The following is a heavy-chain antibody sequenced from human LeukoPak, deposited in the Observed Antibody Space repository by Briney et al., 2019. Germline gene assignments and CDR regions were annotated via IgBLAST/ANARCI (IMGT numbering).Heavy chain of an antibody. J-gene: IGHJ4*02. D-gene: IGHD3-22*01. V-gene: IGHV3-7*01. CDR1: GFTFSTYW. CDR2: IKLDGNEK. Sequence: GGSLRLPCAASGFTFSTYWMSWVRQAPGKGLEWVANIKLDGNEKYYVDSVKGRFTISRDNAENSLYLQMNSLRVEDTAVYYCARGYYDSSGHYYVYFDYWGQGTLVTVSS. CDR3: ARGYYDSSGHYYVYFDY.